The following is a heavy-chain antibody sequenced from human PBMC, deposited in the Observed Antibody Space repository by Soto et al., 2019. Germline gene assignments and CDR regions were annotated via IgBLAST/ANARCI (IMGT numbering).Heavy chain of an antibody. Sequence: QVQLQESGPGLVKPSGTLSLTCAVSGDSISSHDWWSWVRQPPNKGLEWIAEIHHSGDTNYNPSLMSRATISVDNSKNQFSLKLISATAADTAVYYCVRNGYYSLDYWGQGTLVSVSS. V-gene: IGHV4-4*02. D-gene: IGHD3-3*01. CDR1: GDSISSHDW. CDR3: VRNGYYSLDY. CDR2: IHHSGDT. J-gene: IGHJ4*02.